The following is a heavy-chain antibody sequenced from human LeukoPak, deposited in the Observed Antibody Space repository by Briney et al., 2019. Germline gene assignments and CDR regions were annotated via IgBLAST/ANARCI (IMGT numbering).Heavy chain of an antibody. J-gene: IGHJ4*02. CDR3: ARLRYYSESSANNRFDY. D-gene: IGHD3-22*01. Sequence: ASVKVSCKVSGYTFTSYYIHWVRQAPGQGLEWMGIINPSGASTSYAQKFQGRVTMTWDMSTSTVYMELSSLRSDNTAVYYCARLRYYSESSANNRFDYWGQGTLVTVSS. CDR2: INPSGAST. V-gene: IGHV1-46*01. CDR1: GYTFTSYY.